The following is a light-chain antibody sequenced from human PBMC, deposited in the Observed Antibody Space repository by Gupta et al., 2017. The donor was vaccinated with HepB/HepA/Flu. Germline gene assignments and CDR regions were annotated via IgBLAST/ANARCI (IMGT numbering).Light chain of an antibody. V-gene: IGLV2-14*01. CDR1: SSDV. J-gene: IGLJ2*01. CDR3: SSFTSTSPLAV. Sequence: QSALTQPASVSGSPGQSITISCTGPSSDVSWYQQHPGNAPKLMIYAVSNRPARVSYRFSGSKSGDTASLTISGLQAEDEADYYCSSFTSTSPLAVFGGGTKVTVL. CDR2: AVS.